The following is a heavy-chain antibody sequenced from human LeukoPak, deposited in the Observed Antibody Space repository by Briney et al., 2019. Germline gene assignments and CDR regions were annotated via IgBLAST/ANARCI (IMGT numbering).Heavy chain of an antibody. Sequence: SETLSLTCTVSDYSISSGYYWGWIRQPPGKGLEWIGSISHSGSTYYNPSLKSRVTISVDTSKNQFSLKLSSVTAADTAVYYCARVAGSYTTFYFDYWGQGTLVTVSS. CDR3: ARVAGSYTTFYFDY. CDR2: ISHSGST. J-gene: IGHJ4*02. D-gene: IGHD1-26*01. CDR1: DYSISSGYY. V-gene: IGHV4-38-2*02.